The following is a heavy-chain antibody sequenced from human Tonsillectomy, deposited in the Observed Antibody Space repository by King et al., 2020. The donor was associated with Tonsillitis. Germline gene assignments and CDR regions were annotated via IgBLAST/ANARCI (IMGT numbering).Heavy chain of an antibody. Sequence: VQLVESGAEVKKPGASVKVSCKASGYTFTGYYMHWVRQAPGQGLEWMGWINPNSGGTNYAQKFQGRVTMTRDTSISTAYMEMSRLRADDTAVYYCAKDPPPSYDYVFVSSCPEPLHAYYYFCMDVWVQGTTVTVSS. V-gene: IGHV1-2*02. J-gene: IGHJ6*01. CDR1: GYTFTGYY. CDR2: INPNSGGT. CDR3: AKDPPPSYDYVFVSSCPEPLHAYYYFCMDV. D-gene: IGHD3-16*01.